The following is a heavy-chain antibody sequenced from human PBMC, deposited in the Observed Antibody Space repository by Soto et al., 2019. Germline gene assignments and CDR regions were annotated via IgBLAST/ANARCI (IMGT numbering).Heavy chain of an antibody. J-gene: IGHJ5*02. CDR3: AKDTVSSVWYWWSDP. CDR1: GFIFEQYA. V-gene: IGHV3-23*01. D-gene: IGHD6-19*01. CDR2: ISGRGDNT. Sequence: TGGSLRLSCAVSGFIFEQYAMSWVRRAPGKGLEWVSAISGRGDNTYYADSVRGRFTISRDNSKNTLYLQMNSLRAEDTAVYYCAKDTVSSVWYWWSDPWGQGTLVTVSS.